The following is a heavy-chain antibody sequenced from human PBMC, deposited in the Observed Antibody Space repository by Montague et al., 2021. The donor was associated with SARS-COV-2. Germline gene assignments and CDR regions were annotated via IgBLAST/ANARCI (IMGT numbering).Heavy chain of an antibody. D-gene: IGHD2-21*02. Sequence: SLRLSCAASGFTFSSYWMSWVRQAPGKGLEWVANIKQDGSDKYYADSVKGRFTISRDNSKNTLYLQMNSLRAEDTAVYYCAKDLHIVVVTALDYWGQGTLATVSS. J-gene: IGHJ4*02. CDR2: IKQDGSDK. CDR3: AKDLHIVVVTALDY. CDR1: GFTFSSYW. V-gene: IGHV3-7*01.